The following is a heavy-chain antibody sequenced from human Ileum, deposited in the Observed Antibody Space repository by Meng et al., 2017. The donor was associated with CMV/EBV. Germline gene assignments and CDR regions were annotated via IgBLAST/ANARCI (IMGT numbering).Heavy chain of an antibody. Sequence: GGSLRLSCAASGFTFDDHAMHWVRQVPGKGLEWVAGVSRSSDNIGYADSVKGRFTISRDNAKNSLYLQMSSLRTEDTALYYCAKELSTGTIRPSSYFYYGMDVWGQGTTVTVSS. CDR1: GFTFDDHA. J-gene: IGHJ6*02. D-gene: IGHD1-7*01. V-gene: IGHV3-9*01. CDR3: AKELSTGTIRPSSYFYYGMDV. CDR2: VSRSSDNI.